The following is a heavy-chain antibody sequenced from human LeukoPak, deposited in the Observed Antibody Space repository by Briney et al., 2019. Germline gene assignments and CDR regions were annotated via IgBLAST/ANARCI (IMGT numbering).Heavy chain of an antibody. Sequence: GGSLRLSCAASGFTFSSYEMNWVRQAPGQGLEWVSYISSSGSTIYYADSVKGRFTISRDNAKNSLYLQMNSLRAEDTAVYYWARSADYLHDAFDIWGQGTMVTVSS. V-gene: IGHV3-48*03. D-gene: IGHD4-11*01. CDR1: GFTFSSYE. J-gene: IGHJ3*02. CDR3: ARSADYLHDAFDI. CDR2: ISSSGSTI.